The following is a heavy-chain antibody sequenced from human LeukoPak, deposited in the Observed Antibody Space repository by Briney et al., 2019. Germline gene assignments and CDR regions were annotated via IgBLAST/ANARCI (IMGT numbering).Heavy chain of an antibody. CDR3: ARDLRHPDAFDI. Sequence: PGGSLRLSCAASGFTFDDYGMSWVRQAPGKGLEWVSGINWNGGSTGYADPVKGRFTISRDNAKNSLYLQMNSLRAEDTALYYCARDLRHPDAFDIWGQGTMVTVSS. CDR1: GFTFDDYG. CDR2: INWNGGST. D-gene: IGHD6-25*01. V-gene: IGHV3-20*04. J-gene: IGHJ3*02.